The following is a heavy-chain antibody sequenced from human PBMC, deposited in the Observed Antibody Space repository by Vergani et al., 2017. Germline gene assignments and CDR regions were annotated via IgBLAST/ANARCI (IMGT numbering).Heavy chain of an antibody. CDR2: ISYDGSNK. CDR1: GFTFSSYG. Sequence: QVQLVESGGGVVQPGRSLRLSCAASGFTFSSYGMHWVRQAPGKGLEWVAVISYDGSNKYYADSVKGRFTISRDNSKNTLYLQMNSLRAEDTAVYYCAKSMRHNWNDVDDYYYMDVWGKGTTVTVSS. CDR3: AKSMRHNWNDVDDYYYMDV. D-gene: IGHD1-20*01. J-gene: IGHJ6*03. V-gene: IGHV3-30*18.